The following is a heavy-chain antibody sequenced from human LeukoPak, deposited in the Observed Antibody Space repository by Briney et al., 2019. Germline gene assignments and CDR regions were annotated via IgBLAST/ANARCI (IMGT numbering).Heavy chain of an antibody. CDR3: ARDLSSSYYFDY. Sequence: GGSLRLSCAASGFTSSSHWMSWVRQAPGKGLEWVSAISGSGGSTYYADSVKGRFTISRDNSKNTLYLQMNSLRAEDTAVYYCARDLSSSYYFDYWGQGTLVTVSS. V-gene: IGHV3-23*01. CDR2: ISGSGGST. J-gene: IGHJ4*02. CDR1: GFTSSSHW. D-gene: IGHD6-13*01.